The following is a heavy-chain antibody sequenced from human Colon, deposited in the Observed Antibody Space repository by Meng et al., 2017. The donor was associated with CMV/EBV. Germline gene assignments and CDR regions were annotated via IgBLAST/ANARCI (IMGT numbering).Heavy chain of an antibody. CDR1: GFTFSSYW. V-gene: IGHV3-23*01. CDR2: IGASYEIT. J-gene: IGHJ5*01. D-gene: IGHD5/OR15-5a*01. Sequence: GESLKISCTASGFTFSSYWMHWVRQAPGKGLEWVSGIGASYEITNYADSVKGRFTISRDNSKSTLYLQMDRLKAEDTAIYYCARDSVAVLGAPGWFESWGQGTLVTVSS. CDR3: ARDSVAVLGAPGWFES.